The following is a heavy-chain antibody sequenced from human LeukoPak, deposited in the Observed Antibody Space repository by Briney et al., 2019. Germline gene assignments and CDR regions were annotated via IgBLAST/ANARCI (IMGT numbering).Heavy chain of an antibody. CDR2: IYYSGST. V-gene: IGHV4-59*01. Sequence: SETLSLTCTVSGGSISSYHWSWIRQPPGKGLEWIGYIYYSGSTNYNPSLKSRVTISVDTSKNQFSLKLSSVTAADTAVYYCARVVSTYHYYGMDVWGQGTTVTVSS. CDR1: GGSISSYH. J-gene: IGHJ6*02. CDR3: ARVVSTYHYYGMDV. D-gene: IGHD2-8*01.